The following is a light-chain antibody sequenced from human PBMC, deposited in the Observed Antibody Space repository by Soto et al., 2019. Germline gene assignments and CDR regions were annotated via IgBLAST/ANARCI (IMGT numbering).Light chain of an antibody. CDR1: SSDVGACNY. CDR2: EVS. V-gene: IGLV2-14*01. Sequence: QSALTQPASVSGSPGQSITISCTGTSSDVGACNYVSWYLHHPGKAPKLMTYEVSHRPSGVSNRFSGSKSANTASLTISGLQAEDEADYYCSSYTSSSTPWVFGGGTKLTVL. CDR3: SSYTSSSTPWV. J-gene: IGLJ3*02.